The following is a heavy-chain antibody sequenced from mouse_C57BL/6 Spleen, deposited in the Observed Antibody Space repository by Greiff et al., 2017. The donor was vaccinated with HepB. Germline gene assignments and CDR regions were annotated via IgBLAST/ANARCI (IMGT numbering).Heavy chain of an antibody. CDR2: IRNKANGYTT. CDR1: GFTFTDYY. CDR3: ARYWDWYCDV. J-gene: IGHJ1*03. Sequence: DVKLVESGGGLVQPGGSLSLSCAASGFTFTDYYMSWVRQPPGKALELLGFIRNKANGYTTESSASVKGRFTISRDNSQSILYLQMNALRAEDSATYYCARYWDWYCDVWGTGTTVTVSS. V-gene: IGHV7-3*01. D-gene: IGHD4-1*01.